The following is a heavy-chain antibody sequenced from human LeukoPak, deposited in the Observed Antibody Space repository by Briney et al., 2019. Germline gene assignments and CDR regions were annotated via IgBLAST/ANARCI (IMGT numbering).Heavy chain of an antibody. Sequence: GGSLRLSCAASGFTFSSIAMTWVRQAPGKGLEWVSTIRGNGDTAYNADSVRGRFTISRDNSKNTLYLQMNSLRAEDTAVYYCAKDLGLYYYDSSGSSWGQGTLVTVSS. CDR3: AKDLGLYYYDSSGSS. CDR2: IRGNGDTA. D-gene: IGHD3-22*01. J-gene: IGHJ4*02. CDR1: GFTFSSIA. V-gene: IGHV3-23*01.